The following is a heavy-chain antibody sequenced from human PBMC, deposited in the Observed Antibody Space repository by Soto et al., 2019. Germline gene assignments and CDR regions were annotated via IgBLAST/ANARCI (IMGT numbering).Heavy chain of an antibody. Sequence: QVQLVQSGAEVKKPGSSVTVSCKASGGTFSSSAISWVRQAPGQGLEWMGGIIPISNTANYAQKFQGRVTITADESTSTAYMELRSLRSGDTAVYYCARGDSSGYYEYYCDSWGQGTLVTVSA. J-gene: IGHJ4*02. V-gene: IGHV1-69*01. CDR1: GGTFSSSA. CDR3: ARGDSSGYYEYYCDS. CDR2: IIPISNTA. D-gene: IGHD3-22*01.